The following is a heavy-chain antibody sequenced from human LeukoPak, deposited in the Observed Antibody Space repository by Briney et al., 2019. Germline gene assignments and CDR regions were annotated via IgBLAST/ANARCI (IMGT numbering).Heavy chain of an antibody. V-gene: IGHV1-18*01. D-gene: IGHD2-2*01. CDR2: ISAYNGNT. CDR3: ARDEYCSSTSCYYLDYYYYMDV. CDR1: GYTFTSYG. J-gene: IGHJ6*03. Sequence: ASVKVSCKASGYTFTSYGISWVRQAPGQGLEWMGWISAYNGNTNYAQKLQGRVTMTTDTSTSTAYMELRSLRSDDTAVYYCARDEYCSSTSCYYLDYYYYMDVWGDGTTVTVSS.